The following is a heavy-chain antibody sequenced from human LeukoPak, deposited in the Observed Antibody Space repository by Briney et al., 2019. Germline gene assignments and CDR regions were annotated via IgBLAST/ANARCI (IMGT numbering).Heavy chain of an antibody. V-gene: IGHV4-59*01. D-gene: IGHD3-22*01. CDR2: IYYSGST. CDR1: GGSISSYY. Sequence: SETLSLTCTVSGGSISSYYWSWIRHPPGKGLEWIGYIYYSGSTNYNPSLKSRVTISVDTSKNQFSLKLSSVTAADTAVYYCAREARVYYYDSSGYDYWGQGTLVTVSS. CDR3: AREARVYYYDSSGYDY. J-gene: IGHJ4*02.